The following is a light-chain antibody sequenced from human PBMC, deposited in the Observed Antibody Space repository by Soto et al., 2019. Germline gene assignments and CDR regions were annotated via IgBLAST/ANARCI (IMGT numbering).Light chain of an antibody. CDR2: DAS. CDR1: QSFSSY. J-gene: IGKJ3*01. Sequence: EIVLTQSPATLSLSPGEKATLSSRASQSFSSYLAWYQQKPGQPPSLLIYDASNRATGIPARFSGSGSGTDFTLTISSLEPEDFAVYYCQQRSNWPLTFGPGTKVDIK. V-gene: IGKV3-11*01. CDR3: QQRSNWPLT.